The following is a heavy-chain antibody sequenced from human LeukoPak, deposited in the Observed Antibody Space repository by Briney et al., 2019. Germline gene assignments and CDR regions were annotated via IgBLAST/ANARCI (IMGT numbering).Heavy chain of an antibody. Sequence: GGSQRLSCAASGFAFSDYAVSWVRQAPGKGLEWVSGISGGGRSIYYADSVKGRFNISRDNSKNILYLQMTDVTVEDTAVYYCAKECEQLVGNNWFDPWGQGTLVTVSS. J-gene: IGHJ5*02. CDR2: ISGGGRSI. CDR3: AKECEQLVGNNWFDP. D-gene: IGHD1/OR15-1a*01. CDR1: GFAFSDYA. V-gene: IGHV3-23*01.